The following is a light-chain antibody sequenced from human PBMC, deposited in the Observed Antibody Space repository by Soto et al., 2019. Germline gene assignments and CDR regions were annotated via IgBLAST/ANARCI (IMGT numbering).Light chain of an antibody. J-gene: IGKJ2*01. CDR1: QSVSSN. CDR3: QQYNNWPRT. CDR2: SAS. V-gene: IGKV3-15*01. Sequence: ERVMTQSPVTLSVSPGERATLSCRASQSVSSNLAWYQQKPGQAPRLLIYSASTRATGIPARFSGSGSGTEFALTISSLQSEDFAVYYCQQYNNWPRTFGQGTKLEIK.